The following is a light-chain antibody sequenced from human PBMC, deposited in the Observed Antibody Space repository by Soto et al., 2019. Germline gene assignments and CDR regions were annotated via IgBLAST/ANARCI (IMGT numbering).Light chain of an antibody. CDR3: AAWDDILNIVV. V-gene: IGLV1-44*01. CDR1: RSNIGKNT. CDR2: TPN. J-gene: IGLJ2*01. Sequence: QSVLTQPPSMSASPGQTITISCSGARSNIGKNTLNWFQQLPGTAPNLLISTPNHPPSGVRDRFSASKSGTSASLTISGLRSDDEADYYCAAWDDILNIVVFGGGTKLTVL.